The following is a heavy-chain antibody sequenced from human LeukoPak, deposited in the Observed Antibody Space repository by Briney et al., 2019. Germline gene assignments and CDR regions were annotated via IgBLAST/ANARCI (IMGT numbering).Heavy chain of an antibody. Sequence: ASVKVSCKTSGYTFTGYYMHWVRQTPGQGLEWMGWINPNSGGTNYAQKFQGRVTMTRDTSISTAYMELSRLRSDDTAVYYCARSTDYGSATLFDPWGQGTLVTVSS. CDR1: GYTFTGYY. V-gene: IGHV1-2*02. CDR2: INPNSGGT. D-gene: IGHD3-10*01. J-gene: IGHJ5*02. CDR3: ARSTDYGSATLFDP.